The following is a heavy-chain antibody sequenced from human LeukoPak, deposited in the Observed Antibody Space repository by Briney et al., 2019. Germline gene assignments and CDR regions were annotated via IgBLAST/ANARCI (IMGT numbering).Heavy chain of an antibody. D-gene: IGHD4-23*01. J-gene: IGHJ4*02. V-gene: IGHV4-59*01. CDR3: ARLSGNSHFDY. CDR1: GGSIRSYY. CDR2: IYYSGNT. Sequence: PSETLSLTCTVSGGSIRSYYWSWIRQPPGKGLEWLGYIYYSGNTNYNPSLKSRVTISVDTSKNQFSLKLNSVTAADTAVYYCARLSGNSHFDYWGQGTLVTVSS.